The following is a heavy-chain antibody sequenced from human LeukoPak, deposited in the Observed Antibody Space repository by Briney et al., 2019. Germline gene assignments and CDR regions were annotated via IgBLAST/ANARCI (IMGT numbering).Heavy chain of an antibody. V-gene: IGHV4-34*01. J-gene: IGHJ6*02. D-gene: IGHD2-2*01. Sequence: SETLSLTCAVYGGSFNGYYWSWIRQPPGKGLEWIGEINHSGSTNYNPSLKSRVTISVDTSKSQFSLKLSSVTAADTAVYYCARGSGCSSTSCSLRMDVWGQGTTVTVSS. CDR1: GGSFNGYY. CDR3: ARGSGCSSTSCSLRMDV. CDR2: INHSGST.